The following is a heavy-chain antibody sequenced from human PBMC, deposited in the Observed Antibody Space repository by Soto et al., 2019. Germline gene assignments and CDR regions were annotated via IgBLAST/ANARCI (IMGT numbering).Heavy chain of an antibody. D-gene: IGHD2-15*01. CDR2: INHSGST. J-gene: IGHJ6*02. CDR1: GGSFSGYY. Sequence: QVQLQQWGAGLLKPSETLSLTCAVYGGSFSGYYWSWIRQPPGKGLEWIGEINHSGSTNYNPSLKSRVTISVDTSKNQFSLKLSSVTAADTAVYYCARVNGYCSGGSCYSRVYYYYYGMDVWGQGTTVTVSS. V-gene: IGHV4-34*01. CDR3: ARVNGYCSGGSCYSRVYYYYYGMDV.